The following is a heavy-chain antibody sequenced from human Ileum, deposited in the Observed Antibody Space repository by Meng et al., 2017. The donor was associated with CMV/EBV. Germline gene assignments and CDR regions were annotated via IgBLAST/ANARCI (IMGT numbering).Heavy chain of an antibody. CDR1: GFIFNSYA. CDR2: VTGNGDTT. D-gene: IGHD3-22*01. CDR3: AKGGRSSGSYD. J-gene: IGHJ4*02. Sequence: SCAASGFIFNSYARSWVRQPPGRGLEWVSGVTGNGDTTFYADSVKGRFSISRDNSKNTVSLQMNSLRAEDTAVYYCAKGGRSSGSYDWGQGTLVTVSS. V-gene: IGHV3-23*01.